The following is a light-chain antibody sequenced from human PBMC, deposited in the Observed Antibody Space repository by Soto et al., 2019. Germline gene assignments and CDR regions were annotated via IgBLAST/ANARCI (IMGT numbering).Light chain of an antibody. J-gene: IGKJ3*01. CDR2: DAS. Sequence: EIVLTQSPATLSLSPGERATLSCRASQSVSRYLAWYQQKPAQAPSLLIYDASNRAAGIPARFSGSVSGTDFTLTVSSLEPEDFAVYYCGDHGNWPRLSFGPGTKVDIK. V-gene: IGKV3-11*01. CDR3: GDHGNWPRLS. CDR1: QSVSRY.